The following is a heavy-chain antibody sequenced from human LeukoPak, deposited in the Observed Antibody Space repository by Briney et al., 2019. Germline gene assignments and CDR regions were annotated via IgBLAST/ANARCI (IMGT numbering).Heavy chain of an antibody. J-gene: IGHJ6*02. Sequence: PSETLSLTCTVSGGSISSYYWSWIRQPAGKGLEWIGRIYTSGSTNYNPSLKSRVTMSVDTPKNQFSLKLSSVTAADTAVYYCARGLLPRRGYYYGMDVWGQGTTVTVSS. CDR1: GGSISSYY. V-gene: IGHV4-4*07. CDR3: ARGLLPRRGYYYGMDV. D-gene: IGHD3-10*01. CDR2: IYTSGST.